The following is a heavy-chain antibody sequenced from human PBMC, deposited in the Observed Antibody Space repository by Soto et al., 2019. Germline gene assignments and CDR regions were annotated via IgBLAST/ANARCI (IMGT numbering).Heavy chain of an antibody. J-gene: IGHJ4*02. CDR2: ISGFNGNT. CDR3: ARIGVSSGHESPDFDS. V-gene: IGHV1-18*01. D-gene: IGHD3-16*01. CDR1: GYTFNFYG. Sequence: ASVKVSCKASGYTFNFYGITWVQQAPGQGLEWMGWISGFNGNTNYAADLQGRVTMTTDTSTSPAYMELRGLRSDDTAGYYCARIGVSSGHESPDFDSWGQGTLVTVSS.